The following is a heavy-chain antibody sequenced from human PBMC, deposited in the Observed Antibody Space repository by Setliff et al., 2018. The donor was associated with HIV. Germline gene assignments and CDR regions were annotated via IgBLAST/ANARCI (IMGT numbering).Heavy chain of an antibody. D-gene: IGHD5-12*01. J-gene: IGHJ6*03. Sequence: SETLSLTCAVSGYSISSGHYWGWIRQPPGKGLEWIGSIYHSGTTYDNPSPKSRVTISVDTSKNQLSLKLSSVTAADTAVYYCARHGAYEAYYDYMDVWGKGTTVTVSS. CDR3: ARHGAYEAYYDYMDV. CDR1: GYSISSGHY. V-gene: IGHV4-38-2*01. CDR2: IYHSGTT.